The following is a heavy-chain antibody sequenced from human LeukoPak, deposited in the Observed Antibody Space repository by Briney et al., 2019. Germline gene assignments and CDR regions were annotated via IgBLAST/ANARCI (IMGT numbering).Heavy chain of an antibody. CDR3: ARGEVLRYFDMDY. J-gene: IGHJ4*02. V-gene: IGHV1-2*02. Sequence: GPVKVSCKASGYTFTGYYMHWVRQAPGQGLEWMGWINPNSGGTNYAQKFQGRVTMTRDTSISTAYMELSRLRSDDTAVYYCARGEVLRYFDMDYWGQGTLVTVSS. CDR1: GYTFTGYY. CDR2: INPNSGGT. D-gene: IGHD3-9*01.